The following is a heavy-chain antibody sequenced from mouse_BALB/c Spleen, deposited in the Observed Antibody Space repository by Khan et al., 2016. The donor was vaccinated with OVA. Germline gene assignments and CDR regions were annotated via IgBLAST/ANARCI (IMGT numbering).Heavy chain of an antibody. CDR3: ASWKSLLRYPDYFDY. Sequence: EVKLLESGPGLLKPSQSLSLTCTVTGYSITSDYAWNWLRQFPGNKLEWMAYISDSGSTTYNPSHRSRIFITRDPSKNQFFLQLNSETTEDPATYSCASWKSLLRYPDYFDYWGQGTSLTVSS. D-gene: IGHD1-2*01. CDR2: ISDSGST. V-gene: IGHV3-2*02. J-gene: IGHJ2*02. CDR1: GYSITSDYA.